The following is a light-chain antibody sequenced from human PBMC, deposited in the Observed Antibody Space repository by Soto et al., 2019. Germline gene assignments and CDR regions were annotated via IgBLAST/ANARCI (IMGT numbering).Light chain of an antibody. Sequence: DIQMTQSPSTLSASVGDRVTITCRASQSISSWLAWYQQKPGKAPKLLIYKASSLESGVPSRFSGSGSGTEFTLTISSLQPDDFATYYCQQYNSYSPVTFGQGTK. J-gene: IGKJ1*01. CDR3: QQYNSYSPVT. CDR2: KAS. CDR1: QSISSW. V-gene: IGKV1-5*03.